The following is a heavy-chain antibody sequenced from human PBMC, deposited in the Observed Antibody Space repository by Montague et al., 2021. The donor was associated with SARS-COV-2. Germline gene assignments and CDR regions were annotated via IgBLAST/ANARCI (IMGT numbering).Heavy chain of an antibody. CDR1: GGSFGDDY. V-gene: IGHV4-34*01. J-gene: IGHJ4*02. D-gene: IGHD3-22*01. CDR2: IKQSGST. Sequence: SETLSLTCTVYGGSFGDDYWSWIRQPPGKGLEWIGDIKQSGSTNYNPSLKSRVTISVDTSKNQFSLKLTSVTAADTAVYFCARGHLSVSMIVVVFTSASYYIDYWGQGAQVTVSS. CDR3: ARGHLSVSMIVVVFTSASYYIDY.